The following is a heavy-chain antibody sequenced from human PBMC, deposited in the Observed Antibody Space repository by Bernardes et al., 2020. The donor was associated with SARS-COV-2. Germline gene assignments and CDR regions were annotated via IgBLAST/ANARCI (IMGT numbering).Heavy chain of an antibody. CDR2: IDPSDSYI. V-gene: IGHV5-10-1*01. J-gene: IGHJ2*01. Sequence: GESLKISCKGSGYNFTSYWITWVRQMPGKGLEWMGRIDPSDSYINYSPSFQGHVTISADKSISTAYLQWSSLKASDTAMFYCARLRRVVGYRTNYWYFDLWGRGTLVTVSS. D-gene: IGHD3-10*01. CDR1: GYNFTSYW. CDR3: ARLRRVVGYRTNYWYFDL.